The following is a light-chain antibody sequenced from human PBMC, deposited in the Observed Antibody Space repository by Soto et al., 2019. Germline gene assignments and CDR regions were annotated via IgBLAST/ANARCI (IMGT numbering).Light chain of an antibody. Sequence: EIVLTQSPATLSLSPGERATLSCRPSQSVTSYLAWYQQRPGQPPRLISYNASRRAPGIPARFSGSGSGAEFTLTIRTLEPEDFAVYYCQQRSSWPIIFGQGRRLE. CDR1: QSVTSY. J-gene: IGKJ5*01. CDR2: NAS. CDR3: QQRSSWPII. V-gene: IGKV3-11*01.